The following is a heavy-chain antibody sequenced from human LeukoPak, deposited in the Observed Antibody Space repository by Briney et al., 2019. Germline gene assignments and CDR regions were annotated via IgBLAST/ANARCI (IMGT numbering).Heavy chain of an antibody. Sequence: GGSLRLSCAASGFAFGKFAMNWVRQAPGKGLEWVSAISNGGGSLTLYADSVKGRFTISRDTSKNTFYLQMNSLRPDDTATYYCARAILLTGSEYYFDSWGQGTLVTVSS. J-gene: IGHJ4*02. CDR3: ARAILLTGSEYYFDS. CDR1: GFAFGKFA. CDR2: ISNGGGSLT. V-gene: IGHV3-23*01. D-gene: IGHD3-9*01.